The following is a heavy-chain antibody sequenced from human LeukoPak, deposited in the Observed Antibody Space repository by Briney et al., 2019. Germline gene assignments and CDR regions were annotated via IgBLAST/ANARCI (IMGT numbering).Heavy chain of an antibody. V-gene: IGHV1-46*01. CDR3: ARDGGGPGYFDL. CDR2: INPSGGST. CDR1: GYTFTSYG. Sequence: GASVKVSCKASGYTFTSYGISWVRQAPGQGLEWMGIINPSGGSTSYAQKFQGRVTMTRDTSTSTVYMELSSLRSEDTAVYYCARDGGGPGYFDLWGRGTLVTVSS. J-gene: IGHJ2*01. D-gene: IGHD4-23*01.